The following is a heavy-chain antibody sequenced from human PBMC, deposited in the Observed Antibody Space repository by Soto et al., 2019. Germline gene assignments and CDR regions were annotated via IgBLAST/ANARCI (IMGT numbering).Heavy chain of an antibody. Sequence: PGXSLRLSCAASGFTFSDYAMNWFRQAPWKGMEWVSGISATGVKTYSADSVKGRFTISRDNSKDTVYLEMNSLRAEDTAVYYCTKSRSAMIYYFDFWGLGALVTVSS. CDR1: GFTFSDYA. CDR2: ISATGVKT. D-gene: IGHD3-22*01. CDR3: TKSRSAMIYYFDF. V-gene: IGHV3-23*01. J-gene: IGHJ4*02.